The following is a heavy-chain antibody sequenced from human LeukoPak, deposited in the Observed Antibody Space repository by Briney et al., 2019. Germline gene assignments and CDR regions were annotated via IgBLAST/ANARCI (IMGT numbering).Heavy chain of an antibody. CDR2: INSDGSTT. Sequence: GGSLRLSCAASRFTLSSYWMHWVRQAPGKGLVWVSRINSDGSTTNYADSVKGRFTISRDNAKNTLYLQMNGLRAEDTAVYYCVWMSPPAGWDQGTLVTVSS. CDR1: RFTLSSYW. V-gene: IGHV3-74*01. CDR3: VWMSPPAG. J-gene: IGHJ4*02. D-gene: IGHD3-3*01.